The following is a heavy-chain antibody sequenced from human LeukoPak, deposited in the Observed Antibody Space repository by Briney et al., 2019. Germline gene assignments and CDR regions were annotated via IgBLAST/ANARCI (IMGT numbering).Heavy chain of an antibody. J-gene: IGHJ4*02. CDR3: AREIRL. CDR2: INHSGST. V-gene: IGHV4-4*02. CDR1: GGSISSSNW. Sequence: SETLSLTCAVSGGSISSSNWWSWVRQPPGKGLEWIGEINHSGSTNYNPSLKSRVTISVDTSKNQFSLKLSSVTAADTAVYYCAREIRLWGQGTLVTVSS.